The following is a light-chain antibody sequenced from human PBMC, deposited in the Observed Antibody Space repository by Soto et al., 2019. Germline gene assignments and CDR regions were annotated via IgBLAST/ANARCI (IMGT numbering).Light chain of an antibody. CDR3: QAWDSSTPVV. Sequence: SYELTQPPSVSVSPGQTASITCSGDKLGDKYACWYQQKPGQSPVLVIYQDSKRPSGIPERFSGSNSGNTATLTISGTQAMDEADYYCQAWDSSTPVVFRGGTKLTVL. CDR2: QDS. CDR1: KLGDKY. V-gene: IGLV3-1*01. J-gene: IGLJ2*01.